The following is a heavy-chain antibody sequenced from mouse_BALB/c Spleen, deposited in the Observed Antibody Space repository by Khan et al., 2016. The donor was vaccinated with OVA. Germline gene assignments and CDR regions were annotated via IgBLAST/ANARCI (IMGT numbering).Heavy chain of an antibody. CDR2: IWAGGSP. V-gene: IGHV2-9*02. J-gene: IGHJ4*01. Sequence: QVQLKQSGPGLVAPSQSLSITCTVSGFSLTNYGVNWVRQPPGKGLEWLGVIWAGGSPNYNSALMSRLSISKDNAKSQVFLKMNSLQTDDTAIYYCARCYDPYYAVDYWGPGTSVTVSS. D-gene: IGHD2-3*01. CDR3: ARCYDPYYAVDY. CDR1: GFSLTNYG.